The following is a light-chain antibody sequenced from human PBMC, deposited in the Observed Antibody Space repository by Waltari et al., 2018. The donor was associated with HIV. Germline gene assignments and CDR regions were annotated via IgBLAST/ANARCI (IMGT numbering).Light chain of an antibody. V-gene: IGKV1-16*02. Sequence: DIQMTQSPSSLSASIGDRVTITCRASQGVSKNLAWPGKAPKSLIYAASSLHSGVPSKFSGSGSGTDFTLTISGLQPEDFATYYCQQYDDFPLTFGGGTRVEIK. J-gene: IGKJ4*01. CDR3: QQYDDFPLT. CDR1: QGVSKN. CDR2: AAS.